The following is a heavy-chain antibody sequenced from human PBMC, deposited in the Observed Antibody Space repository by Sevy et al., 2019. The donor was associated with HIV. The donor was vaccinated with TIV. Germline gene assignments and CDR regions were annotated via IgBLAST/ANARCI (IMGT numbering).Heavy chain of an antibody. CDR1: GFTFRSFG. CDR2: IWNDRSNK. J-gene: IGHJ3*02. CDR3: ASLPNNYYDTSGYSGKDAFDI. D-gene: IGHD3-22*01. Sequence: GGSLRLSCAASGFTFRSFGMHWVRQAPGKGLEWVAVIWNDRSNKHYADSVKGRFTISRDNSKNTLYLQMNSLRAEDTAVYYCASLPNNYYDTSGYSGKDAFDIWGQGTMVTVSS. V-gene: IGHV3-33*01.